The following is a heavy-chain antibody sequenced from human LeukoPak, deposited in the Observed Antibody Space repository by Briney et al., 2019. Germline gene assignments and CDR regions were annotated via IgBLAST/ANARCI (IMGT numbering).Heavy chain of an antibody. D-gene: IGHD1-1*01. CDR2: IIPIFGTA. Sequence: ASVKVSCKASGGTFSSYAISWVRQAPGQGLEWMGGIIPIFGTANYAQKFQGRVTITADESTSTAYMELSSLRSEDTAVYYCARDSNWNEDDAFDIWGQGTMVTVSS. V-gene: IGHV1-69*13. J-gene: IGHJ3*02. CDR3: ARDSNWNEDDAFDI. CDR1: GGTFSSYA.